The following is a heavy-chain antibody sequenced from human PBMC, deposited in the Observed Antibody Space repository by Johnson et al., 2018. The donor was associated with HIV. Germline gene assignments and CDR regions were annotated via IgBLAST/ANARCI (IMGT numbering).Heavy chain of an antibody. D-gene: IGHD3-10*01. J-gene: IGHJ3*02. Sequence: VQLVESGGGLVQPGGSLRLSCAASGFTFSSYDMHWVRQTTGKGLEWVSVIDTAGDTYYAGSVKGRFTNSRENAKKSLYLQMNSLRAGDTAVYYCARAGKWSGDAFDIWGQGTMVTVSS. CDR1: GFTFSSYD. V-gene: IGHV3-13*01. CDR3: ARAGKWSGDAFDI. CDR2: IDTAGDT.